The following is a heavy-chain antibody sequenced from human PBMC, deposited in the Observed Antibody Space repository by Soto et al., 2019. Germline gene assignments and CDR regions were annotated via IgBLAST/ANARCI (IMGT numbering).Heavy chain of an antibody. Sequence: QITLKESGPTLVKPTQTLTLTCTFSGFSLSTSGVSVGWIRQPPGKALEWLALIYWDDDKRYSPSLKSRLTITKDTSKNQVVLTMTNMDPVDTATYYCAHRRGGIWFGEYRFDPWGQGTLVTVSS. J-gene: IGHJ5*02. CDR2: IYWDDDK. CDR1: GFSLSTSGVS. D-gene: IGHD3-10*01. V-gene: IGHV2-5*02. CDR3: AHRRGGIWFGEYRFDP.